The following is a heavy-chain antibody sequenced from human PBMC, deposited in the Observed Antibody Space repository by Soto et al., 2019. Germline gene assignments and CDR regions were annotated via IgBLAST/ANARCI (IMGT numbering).Heavy chain of an antibody. CDR2: ISSSGHLA. CDR3: VRELGGLDC. Sequence: QVQLVESGGGLVKPGGSLRLSCAASGLTFSDYYMSWIRQAPGKGLEWVSYISSSGHLANYADSLKGRFTISRDNARNSLYLQMNSLRADVTAVYYCVRELGGLDCWGQGTLVTVSS. V-gene: IGHV3-11*05. J-gene: IGHJ4*02. CDR1: GLTFSDYY.